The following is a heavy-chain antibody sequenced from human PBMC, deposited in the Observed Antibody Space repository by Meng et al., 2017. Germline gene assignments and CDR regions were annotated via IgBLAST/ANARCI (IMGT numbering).Heavy chain of an antibody. D-gene: IGHD2-15*01. V-gene: IGHV4-4*02. J-gene: IGHJ4*02. CDR1: GGSISRSNW. Sequence: QVHLQSLGPRLVNPLGTLSLTCAVSGGSISRSNWWSWVRQPPGKGLEWIGEIYHSGSTNYNPSLKSRVTISVDKSKNQFSLKLSSVTAADTAVYYCARVVAATTLFLDYWGQGTLVTVSS. CDR3: ARVVAATTLFLDY. CDR2: IYHSGST.